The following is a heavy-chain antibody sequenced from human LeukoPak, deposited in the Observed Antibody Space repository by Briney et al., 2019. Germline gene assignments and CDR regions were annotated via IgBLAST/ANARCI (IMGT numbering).Heavy chain of an antibody. CDR3: ASSVVATTRPFDY. V-gene: IGHV3-21*01. J-gene: IGHJ4*02. D-gene: IGHD5-12*01. CDR1: GFTFSSYS. Sequence: PGGSLRLSCAASGFTFSSYSMNWVRQAPGKGLEWVSSISSSSSYIYYADSVKGRFTISRDNAKNSLYLQMNSLRAEDTAVYYCASSVVATTRPFDYWGQGTLVTASS. CDR2: ISSSSSYI.